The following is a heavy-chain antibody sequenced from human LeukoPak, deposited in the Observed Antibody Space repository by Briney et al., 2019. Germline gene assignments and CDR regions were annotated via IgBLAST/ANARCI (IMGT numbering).Heavy chain of an antibody. J-gene: IGHJ3*02. CDR1: GFTFSSYG. CDR2: ISSSSSTI. Sequence: GGSLRLSCAASGFTFSSYGMHWVRQAPGKGLEWVSYISSSSSTIYYADSVKGRFTISRDNAKNSLYLQMNSLRAEDTAVYYCASPGTALFDIWGQGTMVTVSS. V-gene: IGHV3-48*01. CDR3: ASPGTALFDI.